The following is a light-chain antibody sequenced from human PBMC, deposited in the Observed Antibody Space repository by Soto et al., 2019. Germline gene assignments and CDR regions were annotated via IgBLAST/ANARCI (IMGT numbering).Light chain of an antibody. V-gene: IGKV1-39*01. CDR3: PQGYSTPWK. CDR2: AAS. Sequence: DIQMTQSPSSLSASVGDRVTITCRASQSISSYLHWYQQKPGKAPKLLIYAASNLQSGVPSRFSASGSGTDFTLTLNSLQPEEFATYYCPQGYSTPWKFGQGTKVEIK. J-gene: IGKJ1*01. CDR1: QSISSY.